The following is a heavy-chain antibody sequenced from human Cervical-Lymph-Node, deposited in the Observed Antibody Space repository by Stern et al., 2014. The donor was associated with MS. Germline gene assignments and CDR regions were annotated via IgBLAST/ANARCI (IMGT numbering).Heavy chain of an antibody. CDR2: INPIGGRT. D-gene: IGHD3-10*01. CDR1: GYTFTRYY. Sequence: VQLEESGAEVKKPGASVKVSCKASGYTFTRYYVHWVRQAPGQGLEWMGIINPIGGRTNYTQRFQGRVTMTRDTSTSTVYKEMSSLRSEDTAVYYCARVGSGSGSHYWGQGTLVTVSS. J-gene: IGHJ4*02. CDR3: ARVGSGSGSHY. V-gene: IGHV1-46*01.